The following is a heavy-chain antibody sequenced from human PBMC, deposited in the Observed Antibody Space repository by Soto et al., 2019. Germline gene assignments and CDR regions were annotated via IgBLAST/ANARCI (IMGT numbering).Heavy chain of an antibody. V-gene: IGHV3-21*01. CDR2: ISSTSSYT. D-gene: IGHD6-19*01. CDR1: GFTFSSYA. CDR3: ARDLALAGNY. Sequence: VGSLRLSCAASGFTFSSYAMNWVRQTQEKGLEWVSSISSTSSYTHYSDSVKGRFTISRDNANNSLFLQMNSLRAEDTATYYCARDLALAGNYWGQGVLVTVSS. J-gene: IGHJ4*02.